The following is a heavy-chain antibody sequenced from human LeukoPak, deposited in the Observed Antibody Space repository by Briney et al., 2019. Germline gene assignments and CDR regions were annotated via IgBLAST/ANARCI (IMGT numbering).Heavy chain of an antibody. CDR2: ISYDGSIK. J-gene: IGHJ4*02. CDR3: AKERRLRYYFDY. Sequence: PGRSLRLSCAASGFTFSGSGLHWVREAPGKGLEWVAVISYDGSIKYYADSVKGRFTISRDNSKNTLYLQMNSLRAEDTSVYYCAKERRLRYYFDYWGQGTLVTVSS. CDR1: GFTFSGSG. V-gene: IGHV3-30*18.